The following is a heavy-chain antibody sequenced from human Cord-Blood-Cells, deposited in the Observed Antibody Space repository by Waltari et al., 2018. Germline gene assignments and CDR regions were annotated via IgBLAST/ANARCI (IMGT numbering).Heavy chain of an antibody. J-gene: IGHJ6*02. D-gene: IGHD3-3*01. CDR2: MYYSGST. Sequence: QLQLQESGPGLVKPSETLSLTCTVSGGSISSSSYYWGWLRQPPGKGLEWIWSMYYSGSTYTNPPHKRRGTISVDTSKNQFSLKLSSVTAADTAVYYCARHDYDFWSGYYPHYYYYGMDVWGQGTTVTVSS. CDR3: ARHDYDFWSGYYPHYYYYGMDV. V-gene: IGHV4-39*01. CDR1: GGSISSSSYY.